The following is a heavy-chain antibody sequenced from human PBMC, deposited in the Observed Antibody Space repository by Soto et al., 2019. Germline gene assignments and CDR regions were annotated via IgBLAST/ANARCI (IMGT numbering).Heavy chain of an antibody. V-gene: IGHV3-53*01. J-gene: IGHJ6*02. Sequence: EVQLVESGGGLIQPGGSLRLSCVASGFIVTDNSMTWVRQPPGKGLEWVSIIYTNSKTYYADSVRGRFTISRDKSTNTLFLQMNDLRADDTAVYYCGREHIELSGFERYYYHGTDVWGQGTTVTVSS. CDR3: GREHIELSGFERYYYHGTDV. CDR2: IYTNSKT. D-gene: IGHD3-3*01. CDR1: GFIVTDNS.